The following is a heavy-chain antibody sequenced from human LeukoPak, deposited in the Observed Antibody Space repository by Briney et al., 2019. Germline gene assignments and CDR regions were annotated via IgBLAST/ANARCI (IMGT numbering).Heavy chain of an antibody. CDR1: GGSISSYY. Sequence: SETLSLTCTVSGGSISSYYWCWVWHRPPQGLEWIGFIYGSGSTNYNPYLKSRVTISLDTSKNQFSLKLRSVTATDTAVYYCATTGGSGSYYSPFDYWGQGTLVTVSS. V-gene: IGHV4-59*01. J-gene: IGHJ4*02. CDR3: ATTGGSGSYYSPFDY. D-gene: IGHD3-10*01. CDR2: IYGSGST.